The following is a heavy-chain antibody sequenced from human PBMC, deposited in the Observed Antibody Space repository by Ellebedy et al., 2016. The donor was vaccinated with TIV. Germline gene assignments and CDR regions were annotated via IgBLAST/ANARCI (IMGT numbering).Heavy chain of an antibody. J-gene: IGHJ4*02. CDR2: IYTSGST. CDR3: ASGNYDFWSGYSEDYFDY. D-gene: IGHD3-3*01. V-gene: IGHV4-38-2*02. CDR1: GYSISSGYY. Sequence: GSLRLXXTVSGYSISSGYYWGWIRQPPGKGLEWIGRIYTSGSTNYNPSLKSRVTMSVDTSKNQFSLKLSSVTAADTAVYYCASGNYDFWSGYSEDYFDYWGQGTLVTVSS.